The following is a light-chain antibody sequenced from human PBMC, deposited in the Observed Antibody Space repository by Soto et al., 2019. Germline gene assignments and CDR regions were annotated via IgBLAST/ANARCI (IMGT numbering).Light chain of an antibody. Sequence: IVLTQPRATLSVSPGNIATLSFMASQSVNSDLAWYQQKPGQAPSLLIYVAYTRATGTPTRFSGSGSGTAFTITISSPQSEDFAVYFCQHYNNWPPYTFGQVTKVAIK. CDR3: QHYNNWPPYT. J-gene: IGKJ2*01. V-gene: IGKV3-15*01. CDR2: VAY. CDR1: QSVNSD.